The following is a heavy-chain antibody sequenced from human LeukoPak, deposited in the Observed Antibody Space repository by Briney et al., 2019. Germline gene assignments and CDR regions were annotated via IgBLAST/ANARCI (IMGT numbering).Heavy chain of an antibody. V-gene: IGHV1-69*13. CDR1: GYTFTGYY. CDR2: IIPIFGTA. CDR3: AGDYDSSGYYFDY. Sequence: ASVKVSCKASGYTFTGYYMHWVRQAPGQGLEWMGGIIPIFGTANYAQKFQGRVTITADESTSTAYMELSSLRSEDTAVYYCAGDYDSSGYYFDYWAQGTLVTVSS. D-gene: IGHD3-22*01. J-gene: IGHJ4*02.